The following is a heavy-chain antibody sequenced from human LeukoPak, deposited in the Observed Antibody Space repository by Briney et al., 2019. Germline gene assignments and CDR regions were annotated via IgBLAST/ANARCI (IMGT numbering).Heavy chain of an antibody. V-gene: IGHV4-61*02. Sequence: PSQTLSLTCTVSGGSISSGSYYWSWIRQPAGKGLEWIGRIYTSGSTNYNPSLKSRVTISVDTSKNQFSLKLSSVTAADTAVYYCARGRYTSSWYWGYWGQGTLVTVSS. CDR3: ARGRYTSSWYWGY. D-gene: IGHD6-13*01. J-gene: IGHJ4*02. CDR2: IYTSGST. CDR1: GGSISSGSYY.